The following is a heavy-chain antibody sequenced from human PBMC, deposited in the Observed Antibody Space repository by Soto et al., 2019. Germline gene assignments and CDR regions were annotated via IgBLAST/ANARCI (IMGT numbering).Heavy chain of an antibody. D-gene: IGHD6-13*01. CDR1: GYTFTGYY. CDR2: INPNSGGT. Sequence: ASVKVSCKASGYTFTGYYMHWVRQAPGQGLEWMGWINPNSGGTNYAQKFQGWVTMTRDTSISTAYMELSRLRSDDTAVYYCARSYHIAAAGADHNYYCYYGTDVWGQGTTVTVSS. CDR3: ARSYHIAAAGADHNYYCYYGTDV. J-gene: IGHJ6*02. V-gene: IGHV1-2*04.